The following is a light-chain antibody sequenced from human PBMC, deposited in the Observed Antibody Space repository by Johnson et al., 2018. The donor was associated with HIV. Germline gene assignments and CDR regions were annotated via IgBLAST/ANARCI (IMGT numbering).Light chain of an antibody. CDR3: GTWDSSLSAYA. J-gene: IGLJ1*01. CDR2: DNN. V-gene: IGLV1-51*01. Sequence: QSVLTQPPSVSAASGQKVTISCSGSSSNIGNNDVSWYQQLPGTAPKVLIYDNNKRPSGIPDRFSGSKSGTSATLGITGLQTGDEADYYCGTWDSSLSAYACGTGTNVTVL. CDR1: SSNIGNND.